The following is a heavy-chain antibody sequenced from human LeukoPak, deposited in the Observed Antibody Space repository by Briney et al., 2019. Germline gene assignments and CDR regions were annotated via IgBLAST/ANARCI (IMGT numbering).Heavy chain of an antibody. CDR2: INPNSDGT. Sequence: ASVKVSCKASGYTFTGYYMHWVRQAPGQGLEWMGWINPNSDGTNYAQKFQGRVTMTRDTSISTAYMELSRLSSDDTAVYYCARGSNEVSDYGDYWGQGTLVTVSS. J-gene: IGHJ4*02. V-gene: IGHV1-2*02. CDR3: ARGSNEVSDYGDY. CDR1: GYTFTGYY. D-gene: IGHD3-10*01.